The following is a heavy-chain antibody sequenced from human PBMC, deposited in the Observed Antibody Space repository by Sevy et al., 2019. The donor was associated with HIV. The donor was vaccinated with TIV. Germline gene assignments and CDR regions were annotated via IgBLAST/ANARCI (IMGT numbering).Heavy chain of an antibody. J-gene: IGHJ4*02. CDR3: ARHSFKHGYRPHYFDY. D-gene: IGHD5-18*01. Sequence: SGTLSLTCSVSGGSITSKNYFWAWIRQSPGKGLEWIGSIYHSGSTYHSPSLQSCVGISVDTSRRHFSLKLSSVTATDTAVYYCARHSFKHGYRPHYFDYWSQGTLVTVSS. V-gene: IGHV4-39*01. CDR1: GGSITSKNYF. CDR2: IYHSGST.